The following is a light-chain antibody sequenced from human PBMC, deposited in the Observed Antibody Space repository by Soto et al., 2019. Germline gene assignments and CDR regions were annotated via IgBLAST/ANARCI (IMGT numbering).Light chain of an antibody. CDR1: SSNIGAGYG. CDR2: INN. CDR3: QSYDSSLSAPVV. V-gene: IGLV1-40*01. J-gene: IGLJ2*01. Sequence: QLVLTQPPSVSGAPGQRVTISCTGSSSNIGAGYGVHWYQQLPGTAPKLLIYINNNRPSGVPDRFSGSKSGTSASLAITGLQAEDEADYYCQSYDSSLSAPVVFGGGTKVTVL.